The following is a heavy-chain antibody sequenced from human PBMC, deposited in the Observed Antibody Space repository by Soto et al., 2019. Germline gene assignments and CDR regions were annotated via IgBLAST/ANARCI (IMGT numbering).Heavy chain of an antibody. CDR1: GGSINSSSYF. J-gene: IGHJ5*02. CDR2: IYYSGST. CDR3: ARHYSSGSRNWFDP. V-gene: IGHV4-39*01. D-gene: IGHD6-19*01. Sequence: SETLSLTCSVSGGSINSSSYFWGWVRQPPGKGLEWIGSIYYSGSTYYNPSLRSRVTISVDTSKNQFSLKLSSVTAADTAVFYCARHYSSGSRNWFDPWGQGTLVTVSS.